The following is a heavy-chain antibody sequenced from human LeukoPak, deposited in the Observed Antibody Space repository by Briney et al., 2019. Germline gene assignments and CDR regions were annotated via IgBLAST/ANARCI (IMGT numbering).Heavy chain of an antibody. Sequence: VASVKVSCKASGYDFTSVGITWVRRAPGQGLEWMGWISPYNGNTRYAQKFQGRVAMTTDTSTTTAYMELRGLRFNDTAVYYCARAGPGSGWYFDYWGQGTLVTVSP. J-gene: IGHJ4*02. CDR3: ARAGPGSGWYFDY. D-gene: IGHD6-19*01. CDR1: GYDFTSVG. CDR2: ISPYNGNT. V-gene: IGHV1-18*01.